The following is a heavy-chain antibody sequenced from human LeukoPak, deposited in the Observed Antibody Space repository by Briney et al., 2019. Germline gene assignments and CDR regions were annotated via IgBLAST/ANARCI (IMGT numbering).Heavy chain of an antibody. D-gene: IGHD3-16*02. V-gene: IGHV4-4*02. J-gene: IGHJ4*02. Sequence: GSLRLSCAASEFTFSRYTMNWVRQPPGKGLEWIGEIYHSGSTNYNPSLKSRVTISVDKSKNQFSLKLSSVTAADTAVYYCAREVPDYVWGSYRYFYYFDYWGQGTLVTVSS. CDR3: AREVPDYVWGSYRYFYYFDY. CDR1: EFTFSRYTM. CDR2: IYHSGST.